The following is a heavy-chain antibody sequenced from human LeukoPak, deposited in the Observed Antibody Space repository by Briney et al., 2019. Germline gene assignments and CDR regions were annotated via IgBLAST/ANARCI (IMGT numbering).Heavy chain of an antibody. CDR1: GGSISSSSYY. D-gene: IGHD3-10*01. CDR2: IYYSGST. J-gene: IGHJ6*03. V-gene: IGHV4-39*07. CDR3: ASSNYYGSGSYSYYYYMDV. Sequence: SETLSLTCTVSGGSISSSSYYWGWIRQPPGKGLEWFGCIYYSGSTYYNPSLKSRVTISVDTSKNQFSLKLSSVTAADTAVYYCASSNYYGSGSYSYYYYMDVWGKGTTVTVSS.